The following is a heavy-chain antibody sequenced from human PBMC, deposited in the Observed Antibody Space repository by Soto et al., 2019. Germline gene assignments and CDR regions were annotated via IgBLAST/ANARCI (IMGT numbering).Heavy chain of an antibody. J-gene: IGHJ4*02. D-gene: IGHD2-15*01. CDR1: GGTFSSYA. V-gene: IGHV1-69*13. CDR3: ARAGGRYCSGGSCYFDY. CDR2: IIPIFGTA. Sequence: VASVKVSCKASGGTFSSYAISWVRQAPGQGLEWMGGIIPIFGTANYAQKFQGRVTITADESTSTAYMELSSLRSEDTAVYYCARAGGRYCSGGSCYFDYWGQGTLVTVSS.